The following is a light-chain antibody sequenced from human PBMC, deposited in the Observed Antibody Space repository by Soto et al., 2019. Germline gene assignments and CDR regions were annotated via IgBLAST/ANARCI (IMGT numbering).Light chain of an antibody. CDR3: QQYNTYPLT. CDR1: QSIGER. CDR2: DVS. Sequence: DIQMTQSPSTLAASVGDRVTVTCRASQSIGERLAWYQHKPGKAPKVLIHDVSSLESGVPSRFSGSGSGAEFTLTIISLQPDDFATYYCQQYNTYPLTFGGGTKVDIK. V-gene: IGKV1-5*01. J-gene: IGKJ4*01.